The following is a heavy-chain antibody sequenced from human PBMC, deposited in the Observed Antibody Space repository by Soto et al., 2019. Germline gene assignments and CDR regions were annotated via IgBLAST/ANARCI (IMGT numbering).Heavy chain of an antibody. CDR2: IFHDGTA. J-gene: IGHJ4*02. Sequence: SETLSLTCAVSGVSISSGNWWTWVRQSPQRGLEYIGEIFHDGTANYYPSFERRVAISVDTSKNQFSLKLTSVTAADTAIYFCARLVYDTRLNYMYFDFWGQGXLVTVYS. V-gene: IGHV4-4*02. CDR3: ARLVYDTRLNYMYFDF. CDR1: GVSISSGNW. D-gene: IGHD3-10*01.